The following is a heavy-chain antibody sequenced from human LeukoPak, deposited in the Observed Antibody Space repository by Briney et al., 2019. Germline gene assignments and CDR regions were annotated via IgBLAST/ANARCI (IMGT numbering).Heavy chain of an antibody. CDR1: GGSISSSSYY. D-gene: IGHD3-10*01. V-gene: IGHV4-39*01. CDR3: AGSITMVRGVYDY. J-gene: IGHJ4*02. CDR2: IYYSGST. Sequence: SETLSLTCTVSGGSISSSSYYWGWLRQPPGKGLGWIGSIYYSGSTYYNPSLKSRVTISVDTSKNQFSLKLSSVTAADTAVYYCAGSITMVRGVYDYWGQGTLVTVSS.